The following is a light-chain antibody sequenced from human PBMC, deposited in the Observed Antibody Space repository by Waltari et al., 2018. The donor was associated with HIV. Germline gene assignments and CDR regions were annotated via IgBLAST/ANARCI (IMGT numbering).Light chain of an antibody. J-gene: IGLJ2*01. CDR3: SSYAGSNTVV. V-gene: IGLV2-8*01. Sequence: QSALTQPPSASGSPGQSVTISCTGTSSDVGAYNYVPWYQQHPGKAPKLMIYEVNKRPSGVPDRFSGSKSGNTASLSVSGLQAEDEADYYCSSYAGSNTVVFGGGTKLTVL. CDR2: EVN. CDR1: SSDVGAYNY.